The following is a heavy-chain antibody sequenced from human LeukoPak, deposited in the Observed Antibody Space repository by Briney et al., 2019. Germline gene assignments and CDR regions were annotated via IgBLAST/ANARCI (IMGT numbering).Heavy chain of an antibody. CDR2: IYYSGST. Sequence: SETLSLTCTVSGGSISSYYWSWIRQPPGKGLEWIGYIYYSGSTNYNPSLKSRVTISVDTSKNQFSLKLSSVTAADTAVYYCARDVGPHTERSDYWGHGTLVTVSS. CDR3: ARDVGPHTERSDY. D-gene: IGHD1-14*01. J-gene: IGHJ4*01. CDR1: GGSISSYY. V-gene: IGHV4-59*01.